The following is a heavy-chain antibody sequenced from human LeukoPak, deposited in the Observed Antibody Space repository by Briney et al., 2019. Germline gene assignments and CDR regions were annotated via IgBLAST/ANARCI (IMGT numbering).Heavy chain of an antibody. CDR3: ARQAVLGATRWFDP. CDR1: GGSISSSSSY. V-gene: IGHV4-39*01. CDR2: IYYSGSS. D-gene: IGHD1-26*01. J-gene: IGHJ5*02. Sequence: SETLSLTCSVSGGSISSSSSYWGWIRQPPGKGLEWIGSIYYSGSSFDNPALKSRVTTSVDTSKNQFSLKVRSVTAADTAVYYCARQAVLGATRWFDPWGQGTLVTVSS.